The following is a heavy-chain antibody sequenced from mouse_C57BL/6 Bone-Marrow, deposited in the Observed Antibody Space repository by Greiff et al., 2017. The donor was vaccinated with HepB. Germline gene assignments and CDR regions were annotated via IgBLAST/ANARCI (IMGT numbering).Heavy chain of an antibody. V-gene: IGHV1-9*01. CDR2: ILPGSGST. CDR1: GYTFTGYW. CDR3: ARDYDYYFDY. J-gene: IGHJ2*01. D-gene: IGHD2-4*01. Sequence: QVQLQQSGAELMKPGASVKLSCKATGYTFTGYWIEWVKQRPGHGLEWIGEILPGSGSTNCNEKFKGKATFTADTSSNTAYMQLSSLTTEDSAIYYCARDYDYYFDYWGQGTTLTVSS.